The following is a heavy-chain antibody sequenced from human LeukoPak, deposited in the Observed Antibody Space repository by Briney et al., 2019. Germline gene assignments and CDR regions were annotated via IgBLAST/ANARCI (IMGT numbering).Heavy chain of an antibody. Sequence: PSQTLSLTCTVSGVSISSGGYYWSWIRQHPGKGLEWIGYIYYSGSTYYNPSLKSRVTISVDTSKNQFSLKLSSVTAADTAVYYCARNGRVVAATSTWGQGTLVTVSS. J-gene: IGHJ5*02. CDR2: IYYSGST. V-gene: IGHV4-31*03. D-gene: IGHD2-15*01. CDR1: GVSISSGGYY. CDR3: ARNGRVVAATST.